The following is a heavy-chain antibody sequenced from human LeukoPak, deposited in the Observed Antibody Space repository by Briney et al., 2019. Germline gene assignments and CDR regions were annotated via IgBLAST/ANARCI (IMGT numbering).Heavy chain of an antibody. V-gene: IGHV1-18*01. Sequence: GASVKVSCKASGYTFTSYDINWVRQAPGQGLEWMGWISAYNGNTNYAQKLQGRVTMTTDTSTSTAYMELRSLRSDDTAVYYCASGSLRFGDPGFDYWGQGTLVTVSS. D-gene: IGHD3-10*01. CDR2: ISAYNGNT. J-gene: IGHJ4*02. CDR3: ASGSLRFGDPGFDY. CDR1: GYTFTSYD.